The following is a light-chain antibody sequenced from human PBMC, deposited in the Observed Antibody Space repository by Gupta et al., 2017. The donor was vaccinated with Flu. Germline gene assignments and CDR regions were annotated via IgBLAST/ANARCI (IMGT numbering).Light chain of an antibody. V-gene: IGKV3-20*01. CDR3: QQYGSSPPYT. CDR1: QSVSSSY. J-gene: IGKJ2*01. CDR2: GAS. Sequence: EIVLTQSPGTLSLSPGERATLSCRASQSVSSSYLAWYQQKPGQAPRLLIYGASSRATGIPDRFSGSGSGTDFTLTISRLEPEDFAVYYCQQYGSSPPYTFGQRTNLEIK.